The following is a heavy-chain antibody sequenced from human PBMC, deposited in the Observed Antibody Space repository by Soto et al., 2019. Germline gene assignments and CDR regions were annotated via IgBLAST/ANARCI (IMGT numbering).Heavy chain of an antibody. CDR2: ISSSSAYI. V-gene: IGHV3-21*01. J-gene: IGHJ5*02. CDR1: GFTFTTYG. Sequence: EVQLVESGGGLVKPGGSLRLSCAASGFTFTTYGMNWVRQAPGKGLEWVSYISSSSAYIYYADSVKGRFTTSRDNAKNSLYLQMNSLRAEDTAVYYCARMNYDFSFDPWGRGTLVTVSS. CDR3: ARMNYDFSFDP. D-gene: IGHD3-3*01.